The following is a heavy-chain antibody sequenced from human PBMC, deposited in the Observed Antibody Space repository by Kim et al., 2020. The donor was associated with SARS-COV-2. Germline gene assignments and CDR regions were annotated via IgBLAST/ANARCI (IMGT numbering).Heavy chain of an antibody. D-gene: IGHD3-22*01. Sequence: LSLTCAASGFTFSSYSMNWVRQAPGKGLEWVSSISSSSSYIYYADSVKGRFTISRDNAKNSLYLQMNSLRAEDTAVYYCARDDPSSYYYDSSGYCATWGQGTLVTVSS. CDR3: ARDDPSSYYYDSSGYCAT. CDR1: GFTFSSYS. J-gene: IGHJ5*02. V-gene: IGHV3-21*01. CDR2: ISSSSSYI.